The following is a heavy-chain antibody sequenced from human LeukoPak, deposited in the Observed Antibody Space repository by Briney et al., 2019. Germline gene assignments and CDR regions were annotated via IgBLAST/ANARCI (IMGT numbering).Heavy chain of an antibody. CDR2: INPNSGGT. V-gene: IGHV1-2*02. CDR1: GYTFTGYH. CDR3: GTLRQGAFDI. Sequence: GASVKVSCKASGYTFTGYHMHWVRQAPGQGLEWMGWINPNSGGTNYAQKFPGRVTMTRDTSITTAYMELIRLTSDDTAVYYCGTLRQGAFDIWGQGTLVTVSS. J-gene: IGHJ3*02.